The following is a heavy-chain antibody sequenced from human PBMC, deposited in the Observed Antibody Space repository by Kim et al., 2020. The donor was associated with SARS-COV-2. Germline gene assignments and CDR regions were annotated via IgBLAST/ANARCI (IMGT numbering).Heavy chain of an antibody. V-gene: IGHV3-23*01. D-gene: IGHD5-12*01. Sequence: GGSLRLSCAASGFTFSSYAMSWVRQAPGKGLEWVSAISGSGGSTYYADSVKGRFTISRDNSKNTLYLQMNSLRAEDTAVYYCAKGGGNGYNYYYYYGMDVWGQGTTVTVSS. CDR2: ISGSGGST. CDR3: AKGGGNGYNYYYYYGMDV. J-gene: IGHJ6*02. CDR1: GFTFSSYA.